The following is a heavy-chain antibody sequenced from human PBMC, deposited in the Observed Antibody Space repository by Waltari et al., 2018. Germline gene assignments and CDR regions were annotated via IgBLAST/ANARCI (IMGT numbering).Heavy chain of an antibody. CDR3: LPGSWDH. CDR1: GFTFDDST. D-gene: IGHD2-15*01. Sequence: EVQLVESGGGVVQPGGSLRLPCSASGFTFDDSTRHGVRQAPGKGLEWVSLISVDGGSTYYADSVKGRFTISRDNRKNSLYLQMNSLRPEDTALYYCLPGSWDHWGQGTLVTVYS. V-gene: IGHV3-43*02. CDR2: ISVDGGST. J-gene: IGHJ4*02.